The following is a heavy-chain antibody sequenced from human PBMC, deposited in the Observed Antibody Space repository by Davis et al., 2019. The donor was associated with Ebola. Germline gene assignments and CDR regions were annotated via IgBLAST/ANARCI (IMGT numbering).Heavy chain of an antibody. CDR2: INPNDGRT. J-gene: IGHJ6*04. Sequence: ASVKVSCKASGYTFTNYYMHRVRQAPGQGLEWMGMINPNDGRTIYAQKFQGRVTMTRDTSTSTVYMELSSLRSEDTAVYYCAREPIVVVTTDYYYYGMDVWGKGTTVTVSS. D-gene: IGHD3-22*01. CDR1: GYTFTNYY. CDR3: AREPIVVVTTDYYYYGMDV. V-gene: IGHV1-46*01.